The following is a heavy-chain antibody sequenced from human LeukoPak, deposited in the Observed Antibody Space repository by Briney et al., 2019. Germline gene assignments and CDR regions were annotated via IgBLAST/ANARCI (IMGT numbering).Heavy chain of an antibody. J-gene: IGHJ3*02. CDR1: GGSISSYY. D-gene: IGHD3-10*01. V-gene: IGHV4-4*07. CDR3: ARDYYGSGSYYDAFDI. CDR2: TYTSGST. Sequence: SETLSLTCTVSGGSISSYYWSCLRQPAGKGLEWIGRTYTSGSTNYNPSLKSRVTISVDKSSNQFSLKLSSVTAADTAVYYCARDYYGSGSYYDAFDIWGQGTMVTVSS.